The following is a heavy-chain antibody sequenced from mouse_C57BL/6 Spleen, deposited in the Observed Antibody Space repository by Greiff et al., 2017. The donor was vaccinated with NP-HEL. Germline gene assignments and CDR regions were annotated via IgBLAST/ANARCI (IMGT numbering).Heavy chain of an antibody. CDR2: IDPSDSYT. CDR1: GYTFTSYW. V-gene: IGHV1-59*01. CDR3: ALLRIFDY. D-gene: IGHD1-1*01. Sequence: QVQLQQPGAELVRPRTSVKLSCKASGYTFTSYWMHWVKQRPGQGLEWIGVIDPSDSYTNYNQKFKGKATLTVDTSSSTAYMQLSSLTSEDSAVYYCALLRIFDYWGQGTTLTVSS. J-gene: IGHJ2*01.